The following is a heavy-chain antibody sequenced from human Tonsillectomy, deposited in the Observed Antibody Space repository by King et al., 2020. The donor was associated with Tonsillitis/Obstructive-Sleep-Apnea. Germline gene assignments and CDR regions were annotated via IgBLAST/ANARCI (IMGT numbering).Heavy chain of an antibody. CDR1: GFTFSSYA. CDR2: ISGSGDNT. Sequence: DVQLVESGGGLVQPGGSLRLSCAASGFTFSSYAMSWVRQAPGKGLEWVSSISGSGDNTYYADSVKGRFTISSDNSKNTLYLQMNSLRAEDTALYYCAKHLWFGEFLGYFDYWGQGTLVTVSS. CDR3: AKHLWFGEFLGYFDY. V-gene: IGHV3-23*04. D-gene: IGHD3-10*01. J-gene: IGHJ4*02.